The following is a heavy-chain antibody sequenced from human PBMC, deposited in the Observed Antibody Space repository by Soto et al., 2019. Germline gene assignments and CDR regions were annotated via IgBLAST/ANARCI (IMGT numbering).Heavy chain of an antibody. Sequence: ASVKVSCKASGYSFTSYGISWVRQAPGQGLEWMGWISAYNGYTNYAQKLQGRVTMTTDTSTSTAYMELGSLRSDDTAVYYCARDFDSSGYYYRGNDYWGQGTQVTVSS. V-gene: IGHV1-18*01. J-gene: IGHJ4*02. CDR3: ARDFDSSGYYYRGNDY. CDR1: GYSFTSYG. CDR2: ISAYNGYT. D-gene: IGHD3-22*01.